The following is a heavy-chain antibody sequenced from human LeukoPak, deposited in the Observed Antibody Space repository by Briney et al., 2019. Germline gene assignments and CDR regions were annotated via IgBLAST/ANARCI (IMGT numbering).Heavy chain of an antibody. J-gene: IGHJ3*02. CDR1: GYTFTSYY. CDR2: INPSGGST. Sequence: GASVKVSCKASGYTFTSYYMHWERQAPGQGLEWMGIINPSGGSTSYAQKFQGRVTMTRDTSTSTVYMELSSLRAEDTAVYYCAKDVLPKTTRGAFDIWGQGTMVTVSS. CDR3: AKDVLPKTTRGAFDI. D-gene: IGHD4-17*01. V-gene: IGHV1-46*01.